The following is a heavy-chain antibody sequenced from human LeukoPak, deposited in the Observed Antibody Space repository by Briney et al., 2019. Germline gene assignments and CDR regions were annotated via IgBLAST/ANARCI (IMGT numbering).Heavy chain of an antibody. V-gene: IGHV3-7*01. J-gene: IGHJ4*02. CDR1: GFTFSSYW. CDR3: ARGYSSGWGTFTTRLRYFDY. Sequence: GGSLRLSCAASGFTFSSYWMSWVRQAPGKGLEWVANIKQDGSEKYYVDSVKGRFTISRDNAKNSLYLQMNSLRAEDTAVYYCARGYSSGWGTFTTRLRYFDYWGQGTLVTVSS. D-gene: IGHD6-19*01. CDR2: IKQDGSEK.